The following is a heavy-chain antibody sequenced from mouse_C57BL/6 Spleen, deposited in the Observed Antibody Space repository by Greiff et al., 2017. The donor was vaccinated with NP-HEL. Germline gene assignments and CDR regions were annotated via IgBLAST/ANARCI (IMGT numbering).Heavy chain of an antibody. CDR3: TVITTVDY. CDR2: IDPENGDT. CDR1: GFNIKDDY. J-gene: IGHJ4*01. Sequence: EVQLQQSGAELVRPGASVKLSCTASGFNIKDDYMHWVKQRPEQGLEWIGWIDPENGDTEYASKFQGKATITADTSSNTAYLQLSSLTSEDTAVYYCTVITTVDYWGQGTSVTVSS. V-gene: IGHV14-4*01. D-gene: IGHD1-1*01.